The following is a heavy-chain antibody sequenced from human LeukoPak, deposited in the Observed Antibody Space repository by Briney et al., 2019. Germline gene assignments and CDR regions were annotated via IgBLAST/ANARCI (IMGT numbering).Heavy chain of an antibody. CDR1: GGSISRYY. V-gene: IGHV4-4*07. CDR2: IYTSGST. Sequence: PSETLSLTCTVSGGSISRYYWSWIRQPAGKGLEWIGRIYTSGSTNYNRSLKSRVTMSVDTSKDKFSLKLRSVTVADTAVYYCARAPIVTGVVDYWGQGTLVTVAS. CDR3: ARAPIVTGVVDY. J-gene: IGHJ4*02. D-gene: IGHD3-3*01.